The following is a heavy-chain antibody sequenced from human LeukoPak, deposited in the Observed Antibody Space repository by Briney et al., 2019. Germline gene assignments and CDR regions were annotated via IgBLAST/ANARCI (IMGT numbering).Heavy chain of an antibody. CDR2: LSSSGSTI. V-gene: IGHV3-48*03. J-gene: IGHJ5*02. D-gene: IGHD1-1*01. CDR3: ARSAGTWFDP. CDR1: GFTFSSYE. Sequence: PGGSLRLSCAASGFTFSSYEMNWVRQAPGKGLEWVSYLSSSGSTIYYADSVEGRFTISRDNAKNSLYLQMNSLRVEDTPVYYCARSAGTWFDPWGQGTLVTVSS.